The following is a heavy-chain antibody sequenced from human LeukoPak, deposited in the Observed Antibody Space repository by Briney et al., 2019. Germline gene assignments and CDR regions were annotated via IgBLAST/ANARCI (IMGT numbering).Heavy chain of an antibody. Sequence: GGSLRLSCAASGFTFSSHSMNWVRQAPGKGLEWVSSISSSSNYIYYADSVKGRFTISRDNAKNSLYLQMNSLRAEDTAVYYCARVSILIVPYYAFDIWGQGTMVTVSS. D-gene: IGHD2/OR15-2a*01. CDR2: ISSSSNYI. CDR1: GFTFSSHS. CDR3: ARVSILIVPYYAFDI. V-gene: IGHV3-21*01. J-gene: IGHJ3*02.